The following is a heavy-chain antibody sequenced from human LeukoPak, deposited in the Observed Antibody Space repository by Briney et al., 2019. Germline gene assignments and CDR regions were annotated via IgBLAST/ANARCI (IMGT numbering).Heavy chain of an antibody. Sequence: ASVKVSCKASGYTFTGYYMHWVRQAPGQGLEWMGRINPNSGGTNYAQKFQGRVTMTRDTSISTAYMELSRLRSDDTAVYYCARSLTYYYDSSGYYDYWGQGTLVTVSS. CDR2: INPNSGGT. CDR3: ARSLTYYYDSSGYYDY. J-gene: IGHJ4*02. V-gene: IGHV1-2*06. D-gene: IGHD3-22*01. CDR1: GYTFTGYY.